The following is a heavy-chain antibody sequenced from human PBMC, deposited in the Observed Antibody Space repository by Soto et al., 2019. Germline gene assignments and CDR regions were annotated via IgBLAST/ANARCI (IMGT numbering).Heavy chain of an antibody. Sequence: QVQLVQSGAEVKKPGSSVRVSCKASGGTFSSYAMSWVRQAPGQGLEWMGGIIPIFGTENYAQKFQGRVKITADESTSKAYMELSSLRSVDTAVYYCARDRIAGSKYYYDMDVWGQGATVTVSS. CDR1: GGTFSSYA. J-gene: IGHJ6*02. CDR2: IIPIFGTE. D-gene: IGHD6-13*01. V-gene: IGHV1-69*01. CDR3: ARDRIAGSKYYYDMDV.